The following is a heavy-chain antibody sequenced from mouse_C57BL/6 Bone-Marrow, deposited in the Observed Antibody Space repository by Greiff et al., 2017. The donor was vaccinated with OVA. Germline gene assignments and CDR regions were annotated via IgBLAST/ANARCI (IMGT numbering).Heavy chain of an antibody. V-gene: IGHV1-52*01. CDR1: GYTFTSYW. D-gene: IGHD2-3*01. J-gene: IGHJ2*01. Sequence: VQLQQPGAELVRPGSSVKLSCKASGYTFTSYWMHWVKQRPIQGLEWIGNIDPSDSETHYNQKFKDKATLTVDKSSSTAYMQLSSLTSEDSAVYYCAREGGYYPYFDYWGQGTTLTVSS. CDR2: IDPSDSET. CDR3: AREGGYYPYFDY.